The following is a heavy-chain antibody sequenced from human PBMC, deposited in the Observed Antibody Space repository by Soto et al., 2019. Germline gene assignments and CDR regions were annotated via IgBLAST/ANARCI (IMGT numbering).Heavy chain of an antibody. Sequence: EVQLVESGGGLVQPGGSLRLSCAASGFTFSSYWMSWVRQAPGKGLEWVANIKQDGSEKYYVDSVKGRFTISRDNAKNSLYLQMNSLRAEDTAVYYCARGPPGSVEIPNYYFDYWGQGTLVTVSS. CDR3: ARGPPGSVEIPNYYFDY. D-gene: IGHD2-21*01. V-gene: IGHV3-7*05. CDR2: IKQDGSEK. CDR1: GFTFSSYW. J-gene: IGHJ4*02.